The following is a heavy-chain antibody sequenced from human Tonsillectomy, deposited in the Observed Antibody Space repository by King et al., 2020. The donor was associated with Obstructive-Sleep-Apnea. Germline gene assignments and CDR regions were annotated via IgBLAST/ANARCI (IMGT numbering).Heavy chain of an antibody. Sequence: VQLVESGGGVVQPGRSLRLSCAASGFSFSRYAMHWVRRAPGKGLEWVAVISLDGSNTYYGDSVKGRFTISRDNSKNTLYLQMNSLRPEATAVYYCAKGRGYCSSLSCSVNVFDIWGQGTMVTVSS. CDR2: ISLDGSNT. CDR1: GFSFSRYA. V-gene: IGHV3-30*18. CDR3: AKGRGYCSSLSCSVNVFDI. J-gene: IGHJ3*02. D-gene: IGHD2-2*01.